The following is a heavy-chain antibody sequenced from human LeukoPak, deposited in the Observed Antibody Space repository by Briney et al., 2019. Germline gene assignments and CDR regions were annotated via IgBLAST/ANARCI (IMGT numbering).Heavy chain of an antibody. D-gene: IGHD3-10*01. CDR3: AKGVRVNSGPYYFDG. CDR2: IGDRGATT. V-gene: IGHV3-23*01. CDR1: GFTFNNYA. J-gene: IGHJ4*02. Sequence: GGSLRLSCAASGFTFNNYAMSWVRQAPGKGLEWVSVIGDRGATTKYADSVRGRFTISRDNSKNTLYLQMIGLRAEDTAVYYCAKGVRVNSGPYYFDGWGQGTQVTVSS.